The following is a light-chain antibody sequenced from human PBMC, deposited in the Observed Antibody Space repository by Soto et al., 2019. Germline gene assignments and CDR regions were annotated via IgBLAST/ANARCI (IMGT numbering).Light chain of an antibody. CDR2: EVT. V-gene: IGLV2-18*02. Sequence: QSALTQRPSVSGSPGQSVTISCTGTNSDVGSYNRVSWYQQPPGTAPKLMIYEVTYRPSGVPDRFSGSKSGNTASLTISGLQAEDEADYYCSSFTSSSTLVFGAGTKLTVL. CDR1: NSDVGSYNR. J-gene: IGLJ2*01. CDR3: SSFTSSSTLV.